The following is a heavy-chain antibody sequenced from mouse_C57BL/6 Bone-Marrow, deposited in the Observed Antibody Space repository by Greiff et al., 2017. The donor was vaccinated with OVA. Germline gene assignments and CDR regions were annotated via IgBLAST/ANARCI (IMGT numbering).Heavy chain of an antibody. Sequence: VQLQQPGAELVRPGSSVKLSCKASGYTFTSYWMHWVKQRPIQGLEWIGNIDPSDSETHYNQQFKDKATLTVDKSSSTAYMQLSSLTSEASAVSDCASQLSLMDSDAMDYWGQGTSVTVSS. CDR2: IDPSDSET. CDR1: GYTFTSYW. D-gene: IGHD1-3*01. V-gene: IGHV1-52*01. J-gene: IGHJ4*01. CDR3: ASQLSLMDSDAMDY.